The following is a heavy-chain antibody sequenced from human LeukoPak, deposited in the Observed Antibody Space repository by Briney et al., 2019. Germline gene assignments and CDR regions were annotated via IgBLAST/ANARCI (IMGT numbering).Heavy chain of an antibody. V-gene: IGHV4-30-4*01. CDR2: IYYSGST. D-gene: IGHD5-12*01. CDR1: GGSISSGDYY. CDR3: ARAYSGYGLLFDY. Sequence: SQTLSPTCTVSGGSISSGDYYWSWIRQPPGKGLEWIGYIYYSGSTYYNPSLKSRVTISVDTSKNQFSLKLSSVTAADTAVYYCARAYSGYGLLFDYWGQGTLVTVSS. J-gene: IGHJ4*02.